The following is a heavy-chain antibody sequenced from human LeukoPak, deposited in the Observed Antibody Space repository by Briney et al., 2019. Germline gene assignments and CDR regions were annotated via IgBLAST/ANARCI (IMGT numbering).Heavy chain of an antibody. J-gene: IGHJ4*02. CDR3: ARGWLAESTVVTPYNY. CDR2: ITPIFGTA. Sequence: ASVKVSRKASGGTFSSYDISWVRQAPGQGLEWMGGITPIFGTAKYAQKFQGRVTITAVESMSTAYMELSSLRSEDTAVYYCARGWLAESTVVTPYNYWGQGTLVTVSS. CDR1: GGTFSSYD. D-gene: IGHD4-23*01. V-gene: IGHV1-69*13.